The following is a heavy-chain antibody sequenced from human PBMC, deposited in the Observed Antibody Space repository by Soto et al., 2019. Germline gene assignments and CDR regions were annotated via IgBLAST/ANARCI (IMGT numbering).Heavy chain of an antibody. D-gene: IGHD3-22*01. CDR3: ARSMHYSDGSNYSPFDY. Sequence: QVQLQESGPGLVKPSETLSLTCTVSGGSVSSGNYYWSWIRQPPGKGLEWIGYFYYTGSTNYNPSLKSRVTISIDASKNQFSLRLSSVTAADTAVYYCARSMHYSDGSNYSPFDYWGQGTLVTVS. CDR1: GGSVSSGNYY. J-gene: IGHJ4*02. V-gene: IGHV4-61*01. CDR2: FYYTGST.